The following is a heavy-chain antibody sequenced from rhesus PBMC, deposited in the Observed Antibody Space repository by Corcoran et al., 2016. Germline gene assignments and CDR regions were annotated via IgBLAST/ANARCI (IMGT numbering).Heavy chain of an antibody. D-gene: IGHD6-25*01. V-gene: IGHV4S14*01. Sequence: QVQLQESGPGLVKPSETLSLTCAVSGGSISGYYYWSWIRLPPGKGLEWIGRIYGCGGSNYLNPSFKIRVTLSVDTSKNQFALKLSSVTAADTAVYYCAGLAAAGTVDYWGQGVLVTVSS. CDR3: AGLAAAGTVDY. CDR2: IYGCGGSN. J-gene: IGHJ4*01. CDR1: GGSISGYYY.